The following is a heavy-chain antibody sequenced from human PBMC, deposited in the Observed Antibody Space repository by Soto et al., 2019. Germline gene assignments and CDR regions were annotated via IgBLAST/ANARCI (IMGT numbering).Heavy chain of an antibody. J-gene: IGHJ6*03. V-gene: IGHV1-8*01. D-gene: IGHD3-16*01. CDR1: GYTFASYD. CDR3: ARVYYDYIWVSWRRGYYYYIHV. CDR2: MNPNSGNT. Sequence: ASVKVSCKASGYTFASYDINWVRQATGQGLEWMGWMNPNSGNTGYAQKFQGRVTMTRNTSISTAYMELSSLRSEDTAVYYCARVYYDYIWVSWRRGYYYYIHVWGKATTVTVSS.